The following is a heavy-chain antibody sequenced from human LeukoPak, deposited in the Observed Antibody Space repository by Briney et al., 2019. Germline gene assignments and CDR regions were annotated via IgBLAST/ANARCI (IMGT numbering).Heavy chain of an antibody. CDR3: ARAGYYDYVWGSYRSAYSQRRGY. V-gene: IGHV3-11*01. CDR1: GFTFSDYY. D-gene: IGHD3-16*02. J-gene: IGHJ4*02. Sequence: PGGSLRLSCAASGFTFSDYYMSWIRQAPGKGLEWVSHISSSGSTIYYADSVKGRFTISRDNAKNSLYLQMNSLRAEDAAVYYCARAGYYDYVWGSYRSAYSQRRGYWGQGTLVTVSS. CDR2: ISSSGSTI.